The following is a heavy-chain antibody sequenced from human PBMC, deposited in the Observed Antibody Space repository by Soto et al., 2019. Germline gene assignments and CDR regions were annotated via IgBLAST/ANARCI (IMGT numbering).Heavy chain of an antibody. V-gene: IGHV1-18*01. CDR2: ISAYNGNT. D-gene: IGHD3-3*01. CDR3: AKSITIFGVAPSDAFDI. Sequence: ASVKVCCKASGYTFTSYGISWVRQAPGQGLEWMGWISAYNGNTNYAQKLQGRVTMTTDTSTSTAYMELRSLRSDDTAVYYCAKSITIFGVAPSDAFDIWGQGTMVTVSS. CDR1: GYTFTSYG. J-gene: IGHJ3*02.